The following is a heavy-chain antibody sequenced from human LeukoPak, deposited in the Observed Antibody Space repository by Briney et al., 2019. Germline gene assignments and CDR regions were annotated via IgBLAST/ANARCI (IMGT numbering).Heavy chain of an antibody. CDR2: INYNGAIT. CDR1: GFTFVDYG. CDR3: ARDRLGPSFSVSHFDL. J-gene: IGHJ4*02. V-gene: IGHV3-20*04. D-gene: IGHD3-3*02. Sequence: GWSLRLSCATSGFTFVDYGLSWVRRAPGKGLEWLCAINYNGAITDYADSVKGRFTISRDNAKNSLYLRMDSLRAEDTALYYCARDRLGPSFSVSHFDLWGQGTLVTVSS.